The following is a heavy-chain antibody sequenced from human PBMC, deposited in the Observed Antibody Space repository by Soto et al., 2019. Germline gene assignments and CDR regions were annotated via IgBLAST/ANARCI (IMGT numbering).Heavy chain of an antibody. Sequence: GGSLRLSCAASGVTVSSNYMSWVRQAPGKGLKWVSVIYSGGSTYSADSVKGRFTISRDNSKNTLYLQMNSLRAEDTAVYICGRNFYYHWSGTMGGYFDYWGQGTLVTVSS. D-gene: IGHD3-10*01. CDR3: GRNFYYHWSGTMGGYFDY. CDR2: IYSGGST. V-gene: IGHV3-66*01. CDR1: GVTVSSNY. J-gene: IGHJ4*02.